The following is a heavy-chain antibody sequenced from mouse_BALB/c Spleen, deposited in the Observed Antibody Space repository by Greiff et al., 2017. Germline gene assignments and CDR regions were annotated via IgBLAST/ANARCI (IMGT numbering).Heavy chain of an antibody. Sequence: VQLQQPGAELVMPGASVKMSCKASGYTFTDYWMHWVKQRPGQGLEWIGAIDTSDSYTSYNQKFKGKATLTVDESSSTAYMQLSSLISEDSAVYYCAREVLSFDYWGQGTTLTVSS. CDR2: IDTSDSYT. CDR3: AREVLSFDY. CDR1: GYTFTDYW. D-gene: IGHD6-2*01. J-gene: IGHJ2*01. V-gene: IGHV1-69*01.